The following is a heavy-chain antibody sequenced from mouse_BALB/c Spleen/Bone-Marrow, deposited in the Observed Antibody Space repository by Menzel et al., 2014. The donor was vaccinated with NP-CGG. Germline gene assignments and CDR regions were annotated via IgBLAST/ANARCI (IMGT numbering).Heavy chain of an antibody. D-gene: IGHD2-14*01. CDR3: ARHHRYAYDFDY. CDR2: IHPNSGNI. J-gene: IGHJ2*01. CDR1: GYTFTSSW. Sequence: QVLLQQPGSVLVRPGASVRLSCKASGYTFTSSWMHWAKQRPGQGPAWIGEIHPNSGNINYNEKFKGKSTQTVNTAYSIVNWDPCNLTAEDSAVNDGARHHRYAYDFDYWGQGTTLTVSS. V-gene: IGHV1S130*01.